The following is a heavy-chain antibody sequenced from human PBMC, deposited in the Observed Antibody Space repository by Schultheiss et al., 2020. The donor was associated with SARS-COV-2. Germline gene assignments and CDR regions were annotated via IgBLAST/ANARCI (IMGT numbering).Heavy chain of an antibody. CDR3: AREARGYCSGGSCWYYYYMDV. CDR2: ISSSSSTI. Sequence: GGSLRLSCAAYGLTFSSYEMNWVRQAPGKGLEWVSYISSSSSTIYYADSVKGRFTISRDNAKNSLYLQMNSLRDEDTAVYYCAREARGYCSGGSCWYYYYMDVWGKGTTVTVSS. D-gene: IGHD2-15*01. J-gene: IGHJ6*03. V-gene: IGHV3-48*02. CDR1: GLTFSSYE.